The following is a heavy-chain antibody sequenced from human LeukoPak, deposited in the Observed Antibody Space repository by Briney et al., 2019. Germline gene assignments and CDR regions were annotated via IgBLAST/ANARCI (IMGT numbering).Heavy chain of an antibody. D-gene: IGHD3-22*01. CDR1: GYSISSGYY. CDR2: IYHSGST. CDR3: ARQSSGYSFGIDY. Sequence: SETLSLTCTVSGYSISSGYYWGWIRQPPGKGLEWIGSIYHSGSTYYNPSLKSRVTISVDTSKNQFSLKLSSVTAADTAVYYCARQSSGYSFGIDYWGQGTLVTVSS. V-gene: IGHV4-38-2*02. J-gene: IGHJ4*02.